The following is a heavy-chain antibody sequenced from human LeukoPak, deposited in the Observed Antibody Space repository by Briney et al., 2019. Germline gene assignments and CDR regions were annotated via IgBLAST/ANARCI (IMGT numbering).Heavy chain of an antibody. J-gene: IGHJ4*02. CDR3: ARGVGRAVAGTGYYFDY. CDR2: IIPIFGTA. D-gene: IGHD6-19*01. CDR1: GGTFSSYA. Sequence: SVKVSCKASGGTFSSYAISWVRQAPGQGLEWMGGIIPIFGTANYAQKFQGRVTMTRNTSISTAYMELSSLRSEDTAVYYCARGVGRAVAGTGYYFDYWGQGTLVTVSS. V-gene: IGHV1-69*05.